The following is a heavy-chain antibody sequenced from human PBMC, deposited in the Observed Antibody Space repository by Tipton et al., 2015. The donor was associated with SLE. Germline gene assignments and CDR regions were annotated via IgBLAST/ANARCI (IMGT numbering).Heavy chain of an antibody. CDR2: IYYSGST. V-gene: IGHV4-39*07. J-gene: IGHJ4*02. D-gene: IGHD3-22*01. Sequence: TLSLTCTVSGGSISSSSYYWGWIRQPPGKGLEWIGSIYYSGSTYYNPSLKSRVTISVDTSKNQFSLKLSSVTAADTAVYYCAREVDDSSGYRDYWGQGTLVTVSS. CDR3: AREVDDSSGYRDY. CDR1: GGSISSSSYY.